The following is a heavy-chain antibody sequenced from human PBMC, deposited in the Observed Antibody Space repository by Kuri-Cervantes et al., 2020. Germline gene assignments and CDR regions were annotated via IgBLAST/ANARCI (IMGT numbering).Heavy chain of an antibody. V-gene: IGHV3-21*04. Sequence: GESLKISCAASGFTFSSYSMNWVRQAPGKGLEWVSSINSSSSYIYYEDSVKGRFTISRDNAKNSLYLQMNSLRAEDTAVFYCAKGAVGAGTSTYFDYWGQGTLVTVSS. J-gene: IGHJ4*02. CDR3: AKGAVGAGTSTYFDY. D-gene: IGHD1-14*01. CDR2: INSSSSYI. CDR1: GFTFSSYS.